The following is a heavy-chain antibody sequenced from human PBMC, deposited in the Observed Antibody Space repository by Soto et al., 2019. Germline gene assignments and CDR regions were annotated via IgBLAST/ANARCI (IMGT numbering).Heavy chain of an antibody. CDR2: IYYSGST. CDR3: ARVFSDSSSFFDP. CDR1: GGSISSGGYY. D-gene: IGHD6-13*01. V-gene: IGHV4-31*03. J-gene: IGHJ5*02. Sequence: SETLSLTCSVSGGSISSGGYYWSWIRQHPGKGLEWIGYIYYSGSTYYNPSLKSRVTISVDTSKNQFSLKLSSVTAADTAVYYCARVFSDSSSFFDPWGQGTLVTVSS.